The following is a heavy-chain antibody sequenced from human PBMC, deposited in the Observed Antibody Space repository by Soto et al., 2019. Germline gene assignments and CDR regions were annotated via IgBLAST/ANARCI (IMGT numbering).Heavy chain of an antibody. J-gene: IGHJ4*02. CDR2: IKSKTDGGTT. CDR3: TIRSSYSSSWYYFDY. V-gene: IGHV3-15*01. Sequence: GGSLRLSCAASGFTFSNAWMSWVRQAPGKGLEWVGRIKSKTDGGTTDYAAPVKGRFTISRDDSKNTLYLQMNSLKTEDTAMYYCTIRSSYSSSWYYFDYWGQGTLVTVSS. D-gene: IGHD6-13*01. CDR1: GFTFSNAW.